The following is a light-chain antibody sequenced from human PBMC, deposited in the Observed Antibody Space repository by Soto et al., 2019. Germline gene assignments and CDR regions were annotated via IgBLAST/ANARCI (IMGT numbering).Light chain of an antibody. Sequence: EIVLTQSPATLCLSPGERATLSCRASQSVSSYFAWYQQKPGQAPRLLIYDASNRATGIPARFSGSGSGTDFTLTISSLEPEDFAVYYGQQRSNWPITFGQGTRLEIK. V-gene: IGKV3-11*01. CDR2: DAS. CDR1: QSVSSY. J-gene: IGKJ5*01. CDR3: QQRSNWPIT.